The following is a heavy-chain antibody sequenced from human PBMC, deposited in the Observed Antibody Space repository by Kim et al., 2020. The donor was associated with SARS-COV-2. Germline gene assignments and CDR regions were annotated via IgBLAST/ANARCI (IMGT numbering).Heavy chain of an antibody. CDR2: ISSSSSYI. J-gene: IGHJ4*02. D-gene: IGHD3-9*01. Sequence: GGSLRLSCAASGFTFSSYSMNWVRQAPGKGLEWVSSISSSSSYIYYADSVKGRFTISRDNTKNSLYLQMNSLRPEDTAVYYCARGGAEYYDILTGPDPFAYWGQGTLVTVSS. CDR3: ARGGAEYYDILTGPDPFAY. V-gene: IGHV3-21*01. CDR1: GFTFSSYS.